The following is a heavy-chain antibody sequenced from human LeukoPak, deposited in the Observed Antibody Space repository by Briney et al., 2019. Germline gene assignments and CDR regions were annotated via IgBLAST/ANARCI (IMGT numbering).Heavy chain of an antibody. V-gene: IGHV3-20*04. CDR2: INWNGGST. CDR1: GFTFDDYG. J-gene: IGHJ4*02. D-gene: IGHD3-3*01. Sequence: GGSLRLSCAASGFTFDDYGMSWVRQAPGKGLEWVSGINWNGGSTGYADSVKGRFTISRDNAKNSLYLQMNSLRAEDTAVYYCARHYYDFWSGTEGGYWGQGTLVTVSS. CDR3: ARHYYDFWSGTEGGY.